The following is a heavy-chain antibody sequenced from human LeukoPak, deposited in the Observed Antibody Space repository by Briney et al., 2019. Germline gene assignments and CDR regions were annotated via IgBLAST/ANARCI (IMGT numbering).Heavy chain of an antibody. CDR2: ISSGGNTI. Sequence: GGSLRLSCAASGFTFSSYEMNWVRQAPGKGLEWVSYISSGGNTIYYADSVKGRFTISRGNAKNSLFLQMNSLRAEDTAVYYCARPYSSVSCWGQGTLVTVSS. CDR3: ARPYSSVSC. V-gene: IGHV3-48*03. D-gene: IGHD6-19*01. CDR1: GFTFSSYE. J-gene: IGHJ4*02.